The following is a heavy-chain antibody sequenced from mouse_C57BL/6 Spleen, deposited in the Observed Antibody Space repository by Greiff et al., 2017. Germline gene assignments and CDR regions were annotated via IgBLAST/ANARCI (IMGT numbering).Heavy chain of an antibody. D-gene: IGHD2-5*01. J-gene: IGHJ4*01. CDR2: IYPSDSET. Sequence: QVQLQQPGAELVRPGSSVKLSCKASGYTFTSYWMDWVKQRPGQGLEWIGNIYPSDSETHYNQKFKDKATLTVDKSSSTAYMQLSSLTSEDSAVYYCARKGVYSNFAMDYWGQGPSAPVPS. CDR3: ARKGVYSNFAMDY. CDR1: GYTFTSYW. V-gene: IGHV1-61*01.